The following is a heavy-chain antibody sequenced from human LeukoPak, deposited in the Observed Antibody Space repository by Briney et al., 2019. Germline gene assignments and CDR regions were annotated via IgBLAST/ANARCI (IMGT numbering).Heavy chain of an antibody. CDR1: GGSISSSSYY. J-gene: IGHJ3*02. CDR3: ANTLRGAFDI. Sequence: PSETLSLTCTVSGGSISSSSYYWGWIRQPPGKGLEWIGSIYYSGSTYYNPSLKSRVTISVDTSKNQFSLKLSSVTAADTAVYYCANTLRGAFDIWGQGTMVTVSS. D-gene: IGHD2-2*02. CDR2: IYYSGST. V-gene: IGHV4-39*07.